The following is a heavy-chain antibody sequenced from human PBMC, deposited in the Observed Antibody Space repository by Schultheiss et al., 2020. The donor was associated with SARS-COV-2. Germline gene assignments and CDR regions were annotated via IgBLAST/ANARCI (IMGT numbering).Heavy chain of an antibody. D-gene: IGHD3-9*01. CDR2: ISGSGGST. CDR1: GFTFSDYY. J-gene: IGHJ6*03. CDR3: ARDRQGYDILTGYYKYYYYYMDV. Sequence: GGSLRLSCNASGFTFSDYYMSWIRQAPGKGLEWVSAISGSGGSTYYADSVKGRFTISRDNSKNTLYLQMNSLRAEDTAVYYCARDRQGYDILTGYYKYYYYYMDVWGKGTTVTVS. V-gene: IGHV3-23*01.